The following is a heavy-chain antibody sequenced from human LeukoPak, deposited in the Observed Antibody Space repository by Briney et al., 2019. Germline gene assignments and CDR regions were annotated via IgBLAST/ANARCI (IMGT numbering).Heavy chain of an antibody. CDR2: IYYSGST. Sequence: SETLSLTRTVSGGSISSYYWSWIRQPPGKGLEWIGYIYYSGSTNYNPSLRSRVTISVDTSKNQFSLKLSSVTAADTAVYYCARRDGYNFYYGMDVWGQGTTVTVSS. CDR3: ARRDGYNFYYGMDV. J-gene: IGHJ6*02. D-gene: IGHD5-24*01. V-gene: IGHV4-59*01. CDR1: GGSISSYY.